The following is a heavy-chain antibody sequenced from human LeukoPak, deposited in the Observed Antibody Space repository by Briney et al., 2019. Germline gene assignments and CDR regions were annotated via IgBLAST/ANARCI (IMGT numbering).Heavy chain of an antibody. Sequence: GGSLRLSCAASGFTFSSYAMSWVRQAPGKGLEWVSTISGSGASTYYADPVKGRFTISRDDSKNTLYLQMNSLRAEDTAVYYCAKSASSGQPYYFDYWGQGTLVTVSS. V-gene: IGHV3-23*01. D-gene: IGHD6-19*01. CDR2: ISGSGAST. CDR1: GFTFSSYA. J-gene: IGHJ4*02. CDR3: AKSASSGQPYYFDY.